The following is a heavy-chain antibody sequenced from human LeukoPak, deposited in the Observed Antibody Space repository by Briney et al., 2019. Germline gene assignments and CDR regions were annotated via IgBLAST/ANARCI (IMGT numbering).Heavy chain of an antibody. Sequence: ASVKVSCKASGYTFTSYYMHWVRQAPGQGLEWMGWINPNSGGTNYAQKFQGRVTMTRDTSISTAYMELSRLRSDDTAVYYCARDSEALELRYFDWLLPYYYGMDVWGQGTTVTVSS. CDR1: GYTFTSYY. V-gene: IGHV1-2*02. CDR2: INPNSGGT. CDR3: ARDSEALELRYFDWLLPYYYGMDV. J-gene: IGHJ6*02. D-gene: IGHD3-9*01.